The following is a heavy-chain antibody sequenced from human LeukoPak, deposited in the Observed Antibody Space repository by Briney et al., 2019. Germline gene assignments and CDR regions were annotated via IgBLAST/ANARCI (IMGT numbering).Heavy chain of an antibody. CDR3: ATREYGSGSYDYYGMDV. J-gene: IGHJ6*02. V-gene: IGHV1-69*04. D-gene: IGHD3-10*01. CDR2: IIPILGIA. Sequence: GASVKVSCKASGYTFTSYGISWVRQAPGQGLEWMGRIIPILGIANYAQKFQGRVTITADKSTSTAYMELSSLRSEDTAVYYCATREYGSGSYDYYGMDVWGQGTTVTVSS. CDR1: GYTFTSYG.